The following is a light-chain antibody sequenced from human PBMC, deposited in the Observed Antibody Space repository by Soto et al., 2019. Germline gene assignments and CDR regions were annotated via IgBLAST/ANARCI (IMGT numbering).Light chain of an antibody. V-gene: IGKV3-15*01. J-gene: IGKJ2*01. CDR2: GAA. CDR1: QSFSSN. Sequence: EIVMTQSPATLSVSPGERATLSCRASQSFSSNLAWYQQKPGQAPRLLIYGAATRATGIPARFSGSGSGTEFTLTISSLQSEDSAVDYCQQYNYGYTFGQGTKLEIK. CDR3: QQYNYGYT.